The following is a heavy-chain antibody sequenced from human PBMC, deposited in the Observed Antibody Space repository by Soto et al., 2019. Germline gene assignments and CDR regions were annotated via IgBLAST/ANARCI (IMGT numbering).Heavy chain of an antibody. Sequence: SETLSLTCAVYGGSFSGYYWSWIRQPPGKGLEWIGEINHSGRTNYNPSLKSRVTISVDTSKNQFSLTLSSVTAADTAVYYCARLGIAVAGTQGGYYMDVWGKGTTVTVSS. CDR1: GGSFSGYY. D-gene: IGHD6-19*01. V-gene: IGHV4-34*01. CDR3: ARLGIAVAGTQGGYYMDV. CDR2: INHSGRT. J-gene: IGHJ6*03.